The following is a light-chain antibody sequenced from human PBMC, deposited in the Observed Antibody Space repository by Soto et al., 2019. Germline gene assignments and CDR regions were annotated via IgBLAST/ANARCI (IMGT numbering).Light chain of an antibody. CDR3: QQYNNWPPVT. Sequence: EIVMTQSPATLSVSPGERATLSCRASQSVSSNLAWYQQKPGQAPRLLIYGASTRATGIPARFSGSGSGTQFTLTISSLQSEDFAVYYCQQYNNWPPVTYGGGTKVDIK. CDR2: GAS. V-gene: IGKV3-15*01. CDR1: QSVSSN. J-gene: IGKJ4*01.